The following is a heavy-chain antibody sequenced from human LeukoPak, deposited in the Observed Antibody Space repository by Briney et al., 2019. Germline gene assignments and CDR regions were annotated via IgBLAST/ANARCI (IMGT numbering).Heavy chain of an antibody. CDR1: GGTFSSYA. Sequence: ASVKDSCKASGGTFSSYAISWVRQAPGQGLEWMGGIIPIFGTVNYAQKFQGRGTITADESTSTAYMELSSLRSEHTPVYFCASGYYDSSGYYYYFDYWGQGTLVTVSS. V-gene: IGHV1-69*13. CDR2: IIPIFGTV. D-gene: IGHD3-22*01. J-gene: IGHJ4*02. CDR3: ASGYYDSSGYYYYFDY.